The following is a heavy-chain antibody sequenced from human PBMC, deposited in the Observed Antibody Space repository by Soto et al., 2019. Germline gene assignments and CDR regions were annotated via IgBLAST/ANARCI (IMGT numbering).Heavy chain of an antibody. CDR2: IRQVGSEK. J-gene: IGHJ4*02. D-gene: IGHD3-3*01. CDR3: AGGPFWVVVLAGHGY. CDR1: GFTFSSYW. Sequence: EVQLVESGGGLVQPGGSLRLSCAASGFTFSSYWMSWVRQAPGKGLEWVANIRQVGSEKYYVDSVKGRFTISRDNAKNSLDLAKNRLGAGDTGVYFWAGGPFWVVVLAGHGYLGQGTPVTVSS. V-gene: IGHV3-7*03.